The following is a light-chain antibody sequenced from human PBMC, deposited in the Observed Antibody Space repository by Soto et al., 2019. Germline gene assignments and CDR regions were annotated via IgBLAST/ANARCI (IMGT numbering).Light chain of an antibody. CDR1: ISNIGAGYH. CDR3: QSYDSSLSGVL. V-gene: IGLV1-40*01. Sequence: QSVLTQPPSVSGAPGQRVTISCTGSISNIGAGYHVHWYQQFPGTAPKLLIYDNTNRPSGVPDRFSGSKSGTSASLAITGLQAGDEADYYCQSYDSSLSGVLFGGGTKLTVL. J-gene: IGLJ3*02. CDR2: DNT.